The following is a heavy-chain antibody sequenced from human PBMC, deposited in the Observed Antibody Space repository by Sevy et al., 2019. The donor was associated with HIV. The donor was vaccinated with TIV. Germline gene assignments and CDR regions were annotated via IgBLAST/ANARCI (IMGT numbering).Heavy chain of an antibody. CDR2: ISSSGTII. V-gene: IGHV3-11*01. J-gene: IGHJ4*02. Sequence: GGSLRLSCAASGLNVSDYFMSWIRQAPGKRPEWVSYISSSGTIIYYADSVKGRFTISRDKAMNSLYLQMNSLRAEDTAIYYCARDLASGSFFSIYFDYWGQGTLVTVSS. CDR3: ARDLASGSFFSIYFDY. D-gene: IGHD3-10*01. CDR1: GLNVSDYF.